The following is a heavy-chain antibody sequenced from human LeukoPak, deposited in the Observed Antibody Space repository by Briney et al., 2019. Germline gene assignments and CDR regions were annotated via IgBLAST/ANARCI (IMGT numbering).Heavy chain of an antibody. CDR1: GYTLTELS. Sequence: ASVKVSCKVSGYTLTELSMHWVRQAPGKGLAWMGGFDPEDGETIYAQKFQGGVTMTEDTSTDTAYMELSSLRSEDTAVYYCATDQKDGSGSLAYWGQGTLVTVSS. J-gene: IGHJ4*02. D-gene: IGHD3-10*01. CDR3: ATDQKDGSGSLAY. CDR2: FDPEDGET. V-gene: IGHV1-24*01.